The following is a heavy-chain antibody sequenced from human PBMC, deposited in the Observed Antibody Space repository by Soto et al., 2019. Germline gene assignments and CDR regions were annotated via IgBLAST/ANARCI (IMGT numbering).Heavy chain of an antibody. V-gene: IGHV4-61*01. CDR2: IYYSGST. D-gene: IGHD3-3*01. Sequence: SETLSLTCTVSGGSVSSGSYYWSWIRQPPGKGLEWIGYIYYSGSTNYNPSLKSRVTISVDTSKNQFSLKLSSVTAADTAVYYCARDRHRYDFWSDSHWYDPWGQGTLVTVSS. J-gene: IGHJ5*02. CDR1: GGSVSSGSYY. CDR3: ARDRHRYDFWSDSHWYDP.